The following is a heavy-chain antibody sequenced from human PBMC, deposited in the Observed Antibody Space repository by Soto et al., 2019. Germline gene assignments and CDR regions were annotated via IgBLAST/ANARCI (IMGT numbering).Heavy chain of an antibody. CDR2: IKSKTDGGTT. J-gene: IGHJ4*02. Sequence: PGGSLRLSCAASGFTFSNAWMSWVRQAPGKGLEWVGRIKSKTDGGTTDYAAPVKGRFTISRDDSKNTLYLQMNSLKTEDTAVYYCTTEGLSSSWYPCDYWGQGTLVTVSS. CDR1: GFTFSNAW. D-gene: IGHD6-13*01. CDR3: TTEGLSSSWYPCDY. V-gene: IGHV3-15*01.